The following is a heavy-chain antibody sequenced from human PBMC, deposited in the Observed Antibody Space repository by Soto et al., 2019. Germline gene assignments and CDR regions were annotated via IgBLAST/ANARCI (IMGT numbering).Heavy chain of an antibody. CDR2: IYYSGST. J-gene: IGHJ4*02. CDR3: AKDGLSDSPSAIDY. V-gene: IGHV4-39*02. Sequence: SETLSLTCTVSGGSISSSSYYWGWIRQPPGKGLEWIGSIYYSGSTYYNPSLKSRVTISVDTSKNQFSLKLSSVTAADTAIYYCAKDGLSDSPSAIDYWGQGTRVTVSS. D-gene: IGHD6-13*01. CDR1: GGSISSSSYY.